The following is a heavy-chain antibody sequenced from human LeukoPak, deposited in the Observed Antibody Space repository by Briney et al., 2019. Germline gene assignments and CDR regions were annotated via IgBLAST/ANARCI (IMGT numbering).Heavy chain of an antibody. CDR3: AKDIGGTGQLLGAFDI. D-gene: IGHD6-6*01. CDR2: ISWNSNNI. J-gene: IGHJ3*02. V-gene: IGHV3-9*03. CDR1: GFTFDDYA. Sequence: GGSLRLSCAASGFTFDDYAMHWVRQAPGKGLEWVSGISWNSNNIGYADSVKGRFTISRDNAKNSLYLQMNSLRAEDMALYYCAKDIGGTGQLLGAFDIWGQGTMVTVSS.